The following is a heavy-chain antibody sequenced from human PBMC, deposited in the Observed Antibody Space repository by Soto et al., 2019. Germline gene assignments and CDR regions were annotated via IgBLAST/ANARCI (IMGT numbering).Heavy chain of an antibody. Sequence: PSETLSLTCTVSGGSISSSSYYWGWIRQPPGKGLEWIGYTDYSGSTNYNPSLKSRVTISGDTSKNQFSLRLSSVTAADTAVYYCARAVGDPLYYLDYWGQGTLVTVSS. CDR1: GGSISSSSYY. CDR2: TDYSGST. CDR3: ARAVGDPLYYLDY. V-gene: IGHV4-61*05. D-gene: IGHD6-19*01. J-gene: IGHJ4*02.